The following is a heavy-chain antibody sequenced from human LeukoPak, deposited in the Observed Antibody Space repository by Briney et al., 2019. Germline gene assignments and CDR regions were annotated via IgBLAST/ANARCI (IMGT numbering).Heavy chain of an antibody. CDR2: INHSGST. CDR3: ARGVGGLERRFSAFDI. D-gene: IGHD1-1*01. CDR1: GGSFSGYY. J-gene: IGHJ3*02. Sequence: SETLSLTCAVYGGSFSGYYWSWIRQPPGKGLEWIGEINHSGSTNYNPSLKSRVTISVDTSKNQFSLKLSSVTAADTAVYYCARGVGGLERRFSAFDIWGQGTMVTVSS. V-gene: IGHV4-34*01.